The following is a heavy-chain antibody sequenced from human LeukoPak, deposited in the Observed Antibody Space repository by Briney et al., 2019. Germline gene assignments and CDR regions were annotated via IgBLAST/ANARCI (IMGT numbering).Heavy chain of an antibody. CDR2: IYYSGST. J-gene: IGHJ4*02. CDR1: GGSISSYY. CDR3: ARAGSSSTSWILDY. Sequence: SETLSLTCTVSGGSISSYYWSRIRQPPGKGLEWIGYIYYSGSTNYNPSLKSRVTISVDTSKNQFSLKLTSVTAADTAVYYCARAGSSSTSWILDYWGQGTLATVSS. V-gene: IGHV4-59*01. D-gene: IGHD2-2*01.